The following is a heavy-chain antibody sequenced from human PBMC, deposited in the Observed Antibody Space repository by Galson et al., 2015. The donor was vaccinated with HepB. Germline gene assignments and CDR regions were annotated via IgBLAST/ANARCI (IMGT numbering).Heavy chain of an antibody. V-gene: IGHV4-34*01. D-gene: IGHD3-10*01. CDR2: INHSGST. CDR1: GGSFSGYY. J-gene: IGHJ4*02. CDR3: ANTMVRGVIISDY. Sequence: SETLSLTCAFYGGSFSGYYWSWIRQPPGKGLEWIGEINHSGSTNYNPSLKSRVTISVDTSKNQFSLKLSSVTAADTTVYYCANTMVRGVIISDYWGQGTLVTVSS.